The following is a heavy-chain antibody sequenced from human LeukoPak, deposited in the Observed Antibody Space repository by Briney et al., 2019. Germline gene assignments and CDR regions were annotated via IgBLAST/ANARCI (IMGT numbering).Heavy chain of an antibody. CDR1: GFTFSDYD. J-gene: IGHJ4*02. V-gene: IGHV3-13*01. D-gene: IGHD5-12*01. CDR3: ARDILVATIYGGGFDY. CDR2: IGTAGDT. Sequence: PGGSLRLSCAASGFTFSDYDMHWVRQATGKGREWVSAIGTAGDTYYTGSVKGRFTISRENAKNSLYLQMNSLRAGDTAVYYCARDILVATIYGGGFDYWGQGTLVTVSS.